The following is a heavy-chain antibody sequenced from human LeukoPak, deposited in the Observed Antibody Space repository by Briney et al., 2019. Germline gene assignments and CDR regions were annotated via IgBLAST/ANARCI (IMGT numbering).Heavy chain of an antibody. Sequence: SVKVSCKASGGTFSSYAISWVRQAPGQGREWMGGIIPIFGTANYAKKFQGRVTITADKSTSTAYMELSRMRSEDTAVYYCARGIVVVPAAISSYYYYMDVWGKGTTVTVSS. D-gene: IGHD2-2*02. CDR1: GGTFSSYA. CDR3: ARGIVVVPAAISSYYYYMDV. CDR2: IIPIFGTA. J-gene: IGHJ6*03. V-gene: IGHV1-69*06.